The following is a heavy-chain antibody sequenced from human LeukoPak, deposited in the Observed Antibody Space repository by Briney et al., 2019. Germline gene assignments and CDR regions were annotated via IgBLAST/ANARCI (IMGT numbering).Heavy chain of an antibody. J-gene: IGHJ4*02. CDR3: TKSGGWYSSASYYFDY. V-gene: IGHV3-23*01. CDR1: GFTFNNYA. Sequence: GGSLRLSCAASGFTFNNYAMTWVRQAPGKGLEWVSAISGSGGSTYYADSVRGRFTISRDNSKNTLYLQMNSLRAEDTAVYYCTKSGGWYSSASYYFDYWGQGTLVTVSS. CDR2: ISGSGGST. D-gene: IGHD6-19*01.